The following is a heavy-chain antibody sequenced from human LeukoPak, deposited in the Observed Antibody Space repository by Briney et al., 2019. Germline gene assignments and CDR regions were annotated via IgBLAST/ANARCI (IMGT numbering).Heavy chain of an antibody. CDR2: INPNSGGT. CDR3: AREGDILTGCAMDY. D-gene: IGHD3-9*01. V-gene: IGHV1-2*02. J-gene: IGHJ4*02. Sequence: ASVKVSCKASGYTFTGYYMHWVRQAPGQGLEWMGWINPNSGGTNYAQKFQGRVTMTRDTSISTAYMELSRLRSDDTAVYYCAREGDILTGCAMDYWGQGTLVTVSS. CDR1: GYTFTGYY.